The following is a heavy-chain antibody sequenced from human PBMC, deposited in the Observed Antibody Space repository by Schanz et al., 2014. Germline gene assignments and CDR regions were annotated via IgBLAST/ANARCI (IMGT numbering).Heavy chain of an antibody. CDR2: MNESHSTI. CDR1: GFSFSSYA. V-gene: IGHV3-23*01. Sequence: EVPLLESGGGLVEPGGSLRLSCAASGFSFSSYAMGWVRQARGKGLEWVSAMNESHSTIYYADSVRGRFTISRDNSKNTVYIQMNSLRAEDTAVYYCARGGPAYYFDDWGQGTLVTVSS. J-gene: IGHJ4*02. CDR3: ARGGPAYYFDD.